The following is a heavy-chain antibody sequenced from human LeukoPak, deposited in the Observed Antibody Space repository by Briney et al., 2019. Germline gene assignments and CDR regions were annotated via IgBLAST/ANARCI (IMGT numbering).Heavy chain of an antibody. CDR1: GGSISSGSYY. Sequence: PSQTLSLTCTVSGGSISSGSYYWSWIRQPAGKGLEWIGRMYTSGSTNYKPSLKSRVTISVDTSKNQFSLKLSSVTAADTAVYYCARGPRSLLGYCSGGSCYWRTSSMNWFDPWGQGTLVTVSS. CDR2: MYTSGST. CDR3: ARGPRSLLGYCSGGSCYWRTSSMNWFDP. V-gene: IGHV4-61*02. D-gene: IGHD2-15*01. J-gene: IGHJ5*02.